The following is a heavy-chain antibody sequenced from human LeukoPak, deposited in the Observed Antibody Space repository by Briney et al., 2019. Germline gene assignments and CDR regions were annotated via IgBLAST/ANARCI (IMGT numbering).Heavy chain of an antibody. CDR1: GYTFTSYD. CDR2: MNPNSGNT. Sequence: ASVKVSCKASGYTFTSYDINWVRQATGQGLEWMGWMNPNSGNTGYAQKFQGGVTFTRNTSISTAYMELSSLRSEDTAVYYCARLRGRLYYYYMDVWGKGTTVTVSS. CDR3: ARLRGRLYYYYMDV. D-gene: IGHD4-17*01. V-gene: IGHV1-8*03. J-gene: IGHJ6*03.